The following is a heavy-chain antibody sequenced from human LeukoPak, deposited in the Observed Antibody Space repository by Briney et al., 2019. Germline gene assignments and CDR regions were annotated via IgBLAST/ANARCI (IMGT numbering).Heavy chain of an antibody. Sequence: PGGSLRLSCATSGLTFSSNWMHWVRQAPGKGLVWVSRINSDGSSTIYADPVKGRFTISRDNAKNTLYLQMNSLRAEDTAVYYCSTQRGGSPGDYWGQGALVTVSS. J-gene: IGHJ4*02. D-gene: IGHD6-25*01. CDR3: STQRGGSPGDY. CDR1: GLTFSSNW. V-gene: IGHV3-74*01. CDR2: INSDGSST.